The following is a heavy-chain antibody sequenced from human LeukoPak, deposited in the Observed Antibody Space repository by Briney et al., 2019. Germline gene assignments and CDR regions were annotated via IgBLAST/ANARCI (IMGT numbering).Heavy chain of an antibody. Sequence: GASVKVSCKASGYTFTSYGISWVRQAPGQGLEWMGGIIPIFGTANYAQKFQGRVTITADESTSTAYMELSSLRSEDTAVYYCARSGAGDLRPDYWGQGTLVTVSS. J-gene: IGHJ4*02. CDR3: ARSGAGDLRPDY. CDR1: GYTFTSYG. V-gene: IGHV1-69*13. CDR2: IIPIFGTA. D-gene: IGHD1-26*01.